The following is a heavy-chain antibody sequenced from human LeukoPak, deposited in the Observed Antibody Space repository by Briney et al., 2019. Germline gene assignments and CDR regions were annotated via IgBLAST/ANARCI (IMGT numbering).Heavy chain of an antibody. CDR3: AREFPASYYYDSSDYYFDY. CDR2: IYSGGST. D-gene: IGHD3-22*01. CDR1: GFTVSSNY. Sequence: PGGSLRLSCAASGFTVSSNYMSWVRQAPGKGLEWVSVIYSGGSTYYADSVKGRFTISRDNSKNTLYLQMNSLRAEDTAVYYCAREFPASYYYDSSDYYFDYWGQGTLVTVSS. V-gene: IGHV3-53*01. J-gene: IGHJ4*02.